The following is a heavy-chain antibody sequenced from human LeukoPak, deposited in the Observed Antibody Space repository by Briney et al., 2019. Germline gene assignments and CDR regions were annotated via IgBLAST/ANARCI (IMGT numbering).Heavy chain of an antibody. CDR3: AKDNRGGQFYFYYMDV. Sequence: GGSLRLSCAVSGFTFDDYAMHWVRQVPGKGLEWVSGINWNSDSIGYADSVKGRFTTSRDNAKNSLYLQMNSLRAEDTALYYCAKDNRGGQFYFYYMDVWGKGTTVTISS. V-gene: IGHV3-9*01. D-gene: IGHD3-10*01. CDR2: INWNSDSI. J-gene: IGHJ6*03. CDR1: GFTFDDYA.